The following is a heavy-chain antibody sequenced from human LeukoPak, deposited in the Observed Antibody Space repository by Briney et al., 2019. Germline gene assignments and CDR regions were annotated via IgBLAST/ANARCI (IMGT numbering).Heavy chain of an antibody. D-gene: IGHD1-7*01. Sequence: ASVKVSCKASGGTFSSYAISWVRQAPGQGLEWMGWISTGNGKTNYGQKFQGRVTMTTDTSTGTAYMELRSLRSDDTAMYYCARANNWNYALGYWGQGTLVTVSS. CDR3: ARANNWNYALGY. J-gene: IGHJ4*02. V-gene: IGHV1-18*01. CDR1: GGTFSSYA. CDR2: ISTGNGKT.